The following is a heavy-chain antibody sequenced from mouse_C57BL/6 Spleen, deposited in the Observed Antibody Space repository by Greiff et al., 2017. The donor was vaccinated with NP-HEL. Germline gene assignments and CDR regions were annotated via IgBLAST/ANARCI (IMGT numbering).Heavy chain of an antibody. CDR1: GFNIKDDY. CDR2: IDPENGDT. CDR3: TELTGYYFDY. Sequence: VQLKQSGAELVRPGASVKLSCTASGFNIKDDYMHWVKQRPEQGLEWIGWIDPENGDTEYASKFQGKATITADTSSNTAYLQLSSLTSEDTAVYYCTELTGYYFDYWGQGTTLTVSS. J-gene: IGHJ2*01. V-gene: IGHV14-4*01. D-gene: IGHD4-1*01.